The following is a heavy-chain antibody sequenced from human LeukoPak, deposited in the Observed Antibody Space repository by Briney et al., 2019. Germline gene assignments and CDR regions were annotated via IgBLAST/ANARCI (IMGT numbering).Heavy chain of an antibody. CDR1: GNSFGDYY. CDR3: ARDQGLGRDGYHYDAFDI. D-gene: IGHD5-24*01. CDR2: IYTSGST. J-gene: IGHJ3*02. Sequence: SETLSLTCTVSGNSFGDYYWSWIRQPAGKGLEWIGRIYTSGSTTYNPSLKSRVTMSVDTSKSQFSLKLSSVTAADTAVYYCARDQGLGRDGYHYDAFDIWGQGTMVTVSS. V-gene: IGHV4-4*07.